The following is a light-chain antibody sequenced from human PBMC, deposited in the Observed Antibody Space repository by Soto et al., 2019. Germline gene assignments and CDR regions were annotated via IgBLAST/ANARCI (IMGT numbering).Light chain of an antibody. Sequence: EIVLTQSPGTLSLSPGERATLSCRASQSVSSTYLAWYQQKPGQAPRLLIYGASNRATGIPDRFSGSGSGTDFTLNISRLEPEDCAVYYCQQYGGSRWTFGQGTRVDI. V-gene: IGKV3-20*01. CDR2: GAS. J-gene: IGKJ1*01. CDR3: QQYGGSRWT. CDR1: QSVSSTY.